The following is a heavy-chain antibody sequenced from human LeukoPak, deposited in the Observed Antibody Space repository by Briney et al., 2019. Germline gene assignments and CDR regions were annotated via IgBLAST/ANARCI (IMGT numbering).Heavy chain of an antibody. J-gene: IGHJ3*02. D-gene: IGHD2-8*01. Sequence: NPSETLSLTCTVSGGSISSYYWTWTRQPPGKGLEWIGYIYYTGSTNYNPSLESRVTISVDTSKNQFSLRLSSVTAADTAVYFCARDVNFQYAAYAGGAFDIWGQGTMVTVSS. V-gene: IGHV4-59*01. CDR2: IYYTGST. CDR3: ARDVNFQYAAYAGGAFDI. CDR1: GGSISSYY.